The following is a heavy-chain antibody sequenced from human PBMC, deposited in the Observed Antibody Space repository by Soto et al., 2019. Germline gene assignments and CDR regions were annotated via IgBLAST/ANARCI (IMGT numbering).Heavy chain of an antibody. CDR1: GDSVSSNSAA. CDR2: TYYRSKWYN. Sequence: SQTLSLTCAISGDSVSSNSAAWNWIRQSPSRGLEWLGRTYYRSKWYNDYAVSVKSRITINPDTSKNQFSLQLNSVTPEDTAVYYCARAHPPRDYGDYLSYYYYGMDVWGQGTTVTVSS. J-gene: IGHJ6*02. D-gene: IGHD4-17*01. V-gene: IGHV6-1*01. CDR3: ARAHPPRDYGDYLSYYYYGMDV.